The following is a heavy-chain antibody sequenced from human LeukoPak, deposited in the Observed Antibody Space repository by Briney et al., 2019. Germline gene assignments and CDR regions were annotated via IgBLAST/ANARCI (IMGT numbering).Heavy chain of an antibody. CDR1: GFTFSSYA. CDR3: ARGGYYDSSGYYREVVY. Sequence: PGGSLRLSCAASGFTFSSYAMPWVRQAPGKGLEWVAVISYDGSNKYYADSVKGRFTISRDNSKNTLYLQMNSPRAEDTAVYYCARGGYYDSSGYYREVVYWGQGTLVTVSS. V-gene: IGHV3-30-3*01. J-gene: IGHJ4*02. CDR2: ISYDGSNK. D-gene: IGHD3-22*01.